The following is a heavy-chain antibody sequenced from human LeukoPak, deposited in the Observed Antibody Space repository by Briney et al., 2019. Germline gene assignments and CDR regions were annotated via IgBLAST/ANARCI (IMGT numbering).Heavy chain of an antibody. D-gene: IGHD5/OR15-5a*01. CDR2: ISGSGETI. J-gene: IGHJ5*02. V-gene: IGHV3-48*03. Sequence: GGSLRLSCAASGFTFSAYQFHWLRQAPGKGLEWVSYISGSGETIFYSDSVKGRFTMPRDNAKDSLYLQMSSLTVDDTAVYYCAREVSTSWFDPWGQGTLVTVSS. CDR1: GFTFSAYQ. CDR3: AREVSTSWFDP.